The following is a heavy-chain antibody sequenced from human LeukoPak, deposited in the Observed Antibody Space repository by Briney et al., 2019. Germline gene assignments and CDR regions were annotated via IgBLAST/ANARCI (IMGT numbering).Heavy chain of an antibody. Sequence: TLSLTCAVSGGSISSGGYSWSWIRQPPGRGLEWIGYIYHSGSTYYNPSLKSRVTISVDRSKNQFSLKLSSVTAADTAVYYCASATDYYDSWGFDYWGQGTLVTVSS. D-gene: IGHD3-22*01. CDR2: IYHSGST. J-gene: IGHJ4*02. CDR1: GGSISSGGYS. V-gene: IGHV4-30-2*01. CDR3: ASATDYYDSWGFDY.